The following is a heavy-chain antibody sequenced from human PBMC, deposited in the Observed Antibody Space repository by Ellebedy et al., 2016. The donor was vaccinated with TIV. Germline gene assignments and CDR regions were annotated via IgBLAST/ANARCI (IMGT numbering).Heavy chain of an antibody. D-gene: IGHD6-13*01. CDR1: GYTFSSHY. CDR3: AREKQQLLFNYFDP. V-gene: IGHV1-46*01. Sequence: AASVKVSCRASGYTFSSHYMHWVRPAPGQGLEWMGIINPSGGSTTYAQKFQGTVTITSDTSTSTVYMELSSLRSEDTAVYYCAREKQQLLFNYFDPWGQGTLVTVSS. CDR2: INPSGGST. J-gene: IGHJ5*02.